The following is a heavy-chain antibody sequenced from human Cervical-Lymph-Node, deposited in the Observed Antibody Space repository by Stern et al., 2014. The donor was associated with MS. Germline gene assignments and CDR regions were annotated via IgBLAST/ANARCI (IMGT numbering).Heavy chain of an antibody. CDR2: IDWDDDK. Sequence: ESGPALVKPTKTLTLTCTFSGFSLSTSGMFVSWIRQSPGKPLEWLALIDWDDDKYYTTSLKTRLTISRDTSKNQVVLTLTNMDPADTGTYFCARINSASDGTGVDFWGQGTLVTVSS. CDR1: GFSLSTSGMF. V-gene: IGHV2-70*13. J-gene: IGHJ4*02. CDR3: ARINSASDGTGVDF. D-gene: IGHD1/OR15-1a*01.